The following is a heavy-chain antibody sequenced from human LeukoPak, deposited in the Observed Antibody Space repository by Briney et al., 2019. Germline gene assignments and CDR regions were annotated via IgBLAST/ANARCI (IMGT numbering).Heavy chain of an antibody. CDR1: GFTFGTYV. V-gene: IGHV3-23*01. D-gene: IGHD6-13*01. CDR3: AKNHYSSSRDYFDY. Sequence: PGGSLRLSCAASGFTFGTYVMTWVRQAPGKGLEWVSVISGSGGSTYYADSVKGRFIISRDNSKNTLYLQMNSLRAEDTAVYYCAKNHYSSSRDYFDYWGQGTLVTVSS. J-gene: IGHJ4*02. CDR2: ISGSGGST.